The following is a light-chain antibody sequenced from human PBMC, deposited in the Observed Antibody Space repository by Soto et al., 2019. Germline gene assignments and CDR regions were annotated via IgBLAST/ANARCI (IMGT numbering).Light chain of an antibody. CDR3: QHYITSLTT. J-gene: IGKJ1*01. Sequence: DIVLTQSPGTLSLSPGERATLSCGASQRVTSTYLAWYQQKPGQAPWLPIYSASCRAPGLPDRLLGIASEPDFPHTSSRLEPEDFAVYYCQHYITSLTTLGQGTKVDIK. V-gene: IGKV3-20*01. CDR2: SAS. CDR1: QRVTSTY.